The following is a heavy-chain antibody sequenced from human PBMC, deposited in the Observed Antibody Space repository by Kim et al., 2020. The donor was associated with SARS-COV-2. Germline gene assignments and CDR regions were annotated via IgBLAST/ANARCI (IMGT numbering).Heavy chain of an antibody. V-gene: IGHV4-59*01. CDR2: IYYSGST. D-gene: IGHD3-9*01. Sequence: SETLSLTCTVSGGSISSYYWSWIRQPPGKGLEWIGYIYYSGSTNYNPSLKSRVTISVDTSKNQFSLKLSSVTAADTAVYYCARDRSDILTGYYYYFDYWGQGTLVTVSS. CDR1: GGSISSYY. CDR3: ARDRSDILTGYYYYFDY. J-gene: IGHJ4*02.